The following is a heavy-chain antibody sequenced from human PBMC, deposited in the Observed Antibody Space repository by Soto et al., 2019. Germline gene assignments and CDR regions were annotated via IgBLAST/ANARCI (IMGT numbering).Heavy chain of an antibody. CDR3: AREPVAGIWFDP. Sequence: ASVKVSCKASGYTFTSYGISWVRQAPGQGLEWMGWINSYNGNTNYAQKLQGRVTMTTDTSTSTSYMELRSLRSDDTAVYYCAREPVAGIWFDPWGQGTLVTVSS. J-gene: IGHJ5*02. CDR1: GYTFTSYG. CDR2: INSYNGNT. V-gene: IGHV1-18*01. D-gene: IGHD6-19*01.